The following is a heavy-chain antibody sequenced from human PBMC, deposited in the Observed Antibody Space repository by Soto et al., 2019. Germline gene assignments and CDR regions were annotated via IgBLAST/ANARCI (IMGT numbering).Heavy chain of an antibody. D-gene: IGHD3-10*01. CDR2: MNPNSGNT. J-gene: IGHJ6*02. Sequence: ASVKVSCKASGYTFTSYDINWVRQATGQGLEWMGWMNPNSGNTGYAQKFQGRVTMTMNTSISTAYMELSSLRSEYTAVYYCASRHYYGSGSYYFYYGMDVWGQGTTVTVSS. CDR3: ASRHYYGSGSYYFYYGMDV. V-gene: IGHV1-8*01. CDR1: GYTFTSYD.